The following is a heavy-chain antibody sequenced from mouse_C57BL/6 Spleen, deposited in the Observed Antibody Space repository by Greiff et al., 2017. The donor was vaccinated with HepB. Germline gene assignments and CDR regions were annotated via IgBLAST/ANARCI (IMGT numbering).Heavy chain of an antibody. Sequence: QVQLQQSGPELVKPGASVKISCKASGYAFSSSWMNWVKQRPGKGLEWIGRIYPGDGDTNYNGKFKGKATLTADKSSSTAYMQLSSLASEDSAVYFCARWAGYFDVWGTGTTVTVSS. CDR1: GYAFSSSW. CDR2: IYPGDGDT. J-gene: IGHJ1*03. V-gene: IGHV1-82*01. CDR3: ARWAGYFDV.